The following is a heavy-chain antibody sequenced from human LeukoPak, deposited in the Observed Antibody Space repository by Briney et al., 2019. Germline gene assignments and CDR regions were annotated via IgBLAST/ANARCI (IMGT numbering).Heavy chain of an antibody. V-gene: IGHV4-39*07. CDR1: GGSISSSSYY. Sequence: SETLSLTCTVSGGSISSSSYYWGWIRQPPGKGLEWIGSIYYSGSTYYNPSLKSRVTISVDTSKNQFSLKLSSVTAADTAVYYCARSTWTTYYDFWSGYYPRSYYYMDVWGKGTTVTVSS. CDR3: ARSTWTTYYDFWSGYYPRSYYYMDV. CDR2: IYYSGST. D-gene: IGHD3-3*01. J-gene: IGHJ6*03.